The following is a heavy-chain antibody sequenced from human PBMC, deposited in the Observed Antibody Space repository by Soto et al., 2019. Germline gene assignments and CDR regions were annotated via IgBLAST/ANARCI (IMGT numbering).Heavy chain of an antibody. CDR3: ARDLKSNDSSNDAPYRD. CDR2: VIPIFHAS. D-gene: IGHD4-4*01. J-gene: IGHJ4*02. V-gene: IGHV1-69*01. Sequence: QVQLVQSGAEVKRPGSSATVSCKASGGTFSSYAINWVRQAPGQGLEWLGGVIPIFHASYYAQNFQGRVKITAAESTVITYMELSNLRNEDTAIYFCARDLKSNDSSNDAPYRDWGQGTLVTVFS. CDR1: GGTFSSYA.